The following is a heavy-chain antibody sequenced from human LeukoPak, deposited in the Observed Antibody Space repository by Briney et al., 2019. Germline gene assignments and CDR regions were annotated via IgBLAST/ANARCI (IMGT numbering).Heavy chain of an antibody. CDR3: AADRSTFYSSSWYGIDY. Sequence: ASVKVSCKVSGYTLTELSMHWVRQAPGKGLEWMGGFDPEDGETIYAQKFQGRVTMTEDTSTDTAYMELSSLRSEDTAVYYCAADRSTFYSSSWYGIDYWGQGTLVTVSS. V-gene: IGHV1-24*01. D-gene: IGHD6-13*01. CDR1: GYTLTELS. CDR2: FDPEDGET. J-gene: IGHJ4*02.